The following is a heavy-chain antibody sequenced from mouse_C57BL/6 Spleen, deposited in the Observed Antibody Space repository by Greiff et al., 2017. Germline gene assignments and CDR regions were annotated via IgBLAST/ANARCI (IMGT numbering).Heavy chain of an antibody. V-gene: IGHV1-55*01. Sequence: VQLQQPGAELVKPGASVKMSCKASGYTFTSYWITWVKQRPGQGLEWIGDIYPGSGSTNYNEKFKSKATLTVDTSSSTAYMQLSSLTSEDSAVYYCARSYYYGRGGYFDYWGQGTTLTVSS. CDR1: GYTFTSYW. J-gene: IGHJ2*01. D-gene: IGHD1-1*01. CDR3: ARSYYYGRGGYFDY. CDR2: IYPGSGST.